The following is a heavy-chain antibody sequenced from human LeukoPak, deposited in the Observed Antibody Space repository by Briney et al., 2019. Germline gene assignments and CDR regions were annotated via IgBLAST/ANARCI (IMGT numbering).Heavy chain of an antibody. Sequence: ASVKVSCKASGYTFPNYGVSWVRQAPGQGLEWMGWVSGYNGNTNFAKNVQGRVTMTTDTSTSTAYMELRSLISDDTAVYYCARALRSGTHYYYYYMDVWGKGTTVTVSS. V-gene: IGHV1-18*01. CDR3: ARALRSGTHYYYYYMDV. J-gene: IGHJ6*03. CDR1: GYTFPNYG. CDR2: VSGYNGNT. D-gene: IGHD1-7*01.